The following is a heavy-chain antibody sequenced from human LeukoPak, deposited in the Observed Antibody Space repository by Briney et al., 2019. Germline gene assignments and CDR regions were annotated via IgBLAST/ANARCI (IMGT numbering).Heavy chain of an antibody. Sequence: PGGSLRLSCAASGFTFRSYWMSWVRQAPGKGLEWVANIKQDGGEINYVDSVKGRFTISRDNGKNTLYLQMNSLRAEDTAVYYCARTTSMSYVGDAFDIWGQGTMVTVSS. CDR3: ARTTSMSYVGDAFDI. D-gene: IGHD1-26*01. CDR2: IKQDGGEI. CDR1: GFTFRSYW. J-gene: IGHJ3*02. V-gene: IGHV3-7*01.